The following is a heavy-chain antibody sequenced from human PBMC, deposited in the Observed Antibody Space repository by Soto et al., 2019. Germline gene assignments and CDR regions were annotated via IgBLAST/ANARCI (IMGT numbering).Heavy chain of an antibody. CDR2: IYYSGST. CDR1: GGSISSSSYY. J-gene: IGHJ5*02. Sequence: SETLSLTCTVSGGSISSSSYYWGWIRQPPGKGLEWIGSIYYSGSTYYNPSLKSRVTISVDTSKNQFSLKLSSVTAADTAVYYCARHSIGYYDILTGYYPSNWFDPWGQGTLVTVSS. V-gene: IGHV4-39*01. D-gene: IGHD3-9*01. CDR3: ARHSIGYYDILTGYYPSNWFDP.